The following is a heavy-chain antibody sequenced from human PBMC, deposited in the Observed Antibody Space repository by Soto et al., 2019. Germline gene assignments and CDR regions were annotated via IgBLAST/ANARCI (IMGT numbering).Heavy chain of an antibody. CDR1: GFTFSNDW. Sequence: EVQLVESGGGLVKPGGSLRLSCAASGFTFSNDWMNWVRQAPGKGLEWVGRIKSKTDGGTTDYSAPVKGRITISRDESKNTLYLQMNSLKTENTALYYCTTFSSWSFDYYYGMDVWGQGTKVTVSS. CDR2: IKSKTDGGTT. D-gene: IGHD6-13*01. J-gene: IGHJ6*02. CDR3: TTFSSWSFDYYYGMDV. V-gene: IGHV3-15*07.